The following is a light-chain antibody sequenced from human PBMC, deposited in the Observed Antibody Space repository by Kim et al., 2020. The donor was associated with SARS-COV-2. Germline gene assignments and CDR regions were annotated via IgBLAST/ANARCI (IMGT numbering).Light chain of an antibody. V-gene: IGLV2-23*02. Sequence: QSVVTQPASVSGSPGQSITISCTGTSSDVGSYNLVSWYQQHPGKAPKLMIYEVSKRPSGVSNRFSGSKSGNTASLTISGLQAEDDADYYCCSYVVFG. CDR1: SSDVGSYNL. CDR2: EVS. CDR3: CSYVV. J-gene: IGLJ2*01.